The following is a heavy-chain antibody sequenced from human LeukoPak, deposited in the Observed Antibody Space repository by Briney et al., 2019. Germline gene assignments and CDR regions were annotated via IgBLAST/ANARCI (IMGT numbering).Heavy chain of an antibody. CDR2: IYSSGST. CDR1: GGSISSYY. CDR3: ARDLGGIAAVLGY. D-gene: IGHD6-13*01. V-gene: IGHV4-59*01. Sequence: SETPSLTCAVSGGSISSYYWSWIRQPPGKGLEWIGYIYSSGSTNYNPSLKSRVTISVDTSKNQFSLKLSSVTAADTAVYYCARDLGGIAAVLGYWGQGTLVTVSS. J-gene: IGHJ4*02.